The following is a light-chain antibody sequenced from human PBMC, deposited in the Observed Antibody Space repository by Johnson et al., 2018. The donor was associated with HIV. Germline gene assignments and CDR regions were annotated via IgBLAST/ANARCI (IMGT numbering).Light chain of an antibody. J-gene: IGLJ1*01. V-gene: IGLV1-51*01. CDR3: GTWDSSLRVGF. CDR1: SSNIGNNY. Sequence: QSVLTQPPSVSAAPGQKVTISCSGSSSNIGNNYVSWYQQLPGTAPKLLIYDNNKRPSGIPDRFSGSKSGTSATLGITGLQTGDEADYYCGTWDSSLRVGFFGTGTNVTVL. CDR2: DNN.